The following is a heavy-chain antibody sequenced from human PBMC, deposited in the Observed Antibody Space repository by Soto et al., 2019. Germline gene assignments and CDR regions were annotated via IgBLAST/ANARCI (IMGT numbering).Heavy chain of an antibody. CDR3: ARHAGVATITTWDWFAP. CDR2: IYPGDSTT. Sequence: GESLKISCKGSGYSFTSYWIGWVRQMPGKGLEWMGIIYPGDSTTRYSPSFQGQVTISVDKSISTAYLQWSSLEASDTAMYYCARHAGVATITTWDWFAPWGQGTLVTVSS. J-gene: IGHJ5*02. V-gene: IGHV5-51*01. D-gene: IGHD5-12*01. CDR1: GYSFTSYW.